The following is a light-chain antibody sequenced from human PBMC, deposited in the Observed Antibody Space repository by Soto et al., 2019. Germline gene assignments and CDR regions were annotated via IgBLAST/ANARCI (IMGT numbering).Light chain of an antibody. J-gene: IGLJ1*01. CDR2: DVS. CDR3: SSYTSSSTLGV. CDR1: SSDFGGYNY. V-gene: IGLV2-14*01. Sequence: QSVLTQPASVSGSPGQSITISCTGTSSDFGGYNYVSWYQQHPGKAPKLMIYDVSNRPSGVSIRFSGSKSGNTASLTISGLQAEDEADYYCSSYTSSSTLGVFGTGTKVTVL.